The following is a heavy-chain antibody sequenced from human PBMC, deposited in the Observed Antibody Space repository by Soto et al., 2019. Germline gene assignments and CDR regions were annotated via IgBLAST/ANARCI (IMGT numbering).Heavy chain of an antibody. D-gene: IGHD2-2*01. V-gene: IGHV1-69*13. CDR1: GGTFSSYA. Sequence: ASVKVSCKASGGTFSSYAISWVRQAPGQGLEWMGGITPIFGTANYAQKFQGRVTITADESTSTAYMELSSLRSEDTAVYYCARYLGYCSSTSCYGSAYYYYGMDVWGQGTTVTVSS. CDR3: ARYLGYCSSTSCYGSAYYYYGMDV. CDR2: ITPIFGTA. J-gene: IGHJ6*02.